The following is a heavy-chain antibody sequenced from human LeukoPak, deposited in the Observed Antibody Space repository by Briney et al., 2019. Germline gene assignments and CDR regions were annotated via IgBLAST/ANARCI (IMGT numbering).Heavy chain of an antibody. D-gene: IGHD3-3*01. CDR1: GYTFTSYG. Sequence: ASVKVSCKASGYTFTSYGISWVRQAPGQGLEWMGWISAYNGNTSYAQKLQGRVTMTTDTSTSTAYMELRSLRSDDTAVYYCARVKSEWSNNWFDPWGQGTLVTVSS. J-gene: IGHJ5*02. V-gene: IGHV1-18*01. CDR3: ARVKSEWSNNWFDP. CDR2: ISAYNGNT.